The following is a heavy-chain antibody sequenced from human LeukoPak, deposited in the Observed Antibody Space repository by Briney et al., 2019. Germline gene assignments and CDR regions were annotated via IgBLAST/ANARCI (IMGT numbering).Heavy chain of an antibody. V-gene: IGHV4-59*08. J-gene: IGHJ5*02. CDR3: ARRGYSSSWYLRWFDP. CDR2: IYHSGST. CDR1: SGSISSYT. D-gene: IGHD6-13*01. Sequence: PSETLSLTCTVSSGSISSYTWTWIRQPPGKGLEWVGHIYHSGSTYYNPSLKSRITISVDTSKNQFSLKLSSVTAADKAVYYCARRGYSSSWYLRWFDPWGQGTLVTVSS.